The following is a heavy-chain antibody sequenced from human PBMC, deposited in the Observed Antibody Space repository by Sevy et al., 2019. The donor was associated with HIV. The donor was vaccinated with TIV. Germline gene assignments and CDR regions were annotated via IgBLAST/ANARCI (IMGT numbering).Heavy chain of an antibody. V-gene: IGHV3-30*04. J-gene: IGHJ4*02. CDR1: GFTFSTYA. Sequence: GGSQRLSCAASGFTFSTYAMHWVRQAPGKGLEWVAVISYDGSNTYYADSVKGRFTISRDSSKNTLYLQMNSLRAEDTAVYFCARDGGYDSRGYELSNYWGQGTLVTVSS. D-gene: IGHD3-22*01. CDR3: ARDGGYDSRGYELSNY. CDR2: ISYDGSNT.